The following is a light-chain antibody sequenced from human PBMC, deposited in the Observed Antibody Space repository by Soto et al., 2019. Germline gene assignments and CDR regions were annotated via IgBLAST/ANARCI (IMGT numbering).Light chain of an antibody. J-gene: IGKJ1*01. CDR3: HQYHNWPRT. CDR2: GAS. CDR1: QSVNGN. Sequence: EIVMTQSPATLSVFPGERATLSCRASQSVNGNLAWYQQRRGQAPRLLIYGASTRATGIPARFSGSGSGTEFALTISSLQSEDFEIYYCHQYHNWPRTFGQGTKVEIK. V-gene: IGKV3-15*01.